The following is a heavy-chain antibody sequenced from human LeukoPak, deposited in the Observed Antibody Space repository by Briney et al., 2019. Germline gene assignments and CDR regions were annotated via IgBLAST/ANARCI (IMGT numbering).Heavy chain of an antibody. Sequence: GGSLRLSCAASGFTFSSYAMHWVRQAPGKGLEYVSAISSNGGSTYYANSVKGRFTISRDNSKNTLYLQMGSLRAEDMAVYYCARGQYNWNDGVDYWGQGTLVTVSS. CDR2: ISSNGGST. CDR1: GFTFSSYA. V-gene: IGHV3-64*01. CDR3: ARGQYNWNDGVDY. J-gene: IGHJ4*02. D-gene: IGHD1-1*01.